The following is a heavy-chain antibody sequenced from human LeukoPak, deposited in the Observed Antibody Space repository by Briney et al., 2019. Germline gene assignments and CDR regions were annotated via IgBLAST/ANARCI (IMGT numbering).Heavy chain of an antibody. CDR1: GPTFSSYE. D-gene: IGHD3-10*01. V-gene: IGHV3-48*03. Sequence: GGSLRLSCAASGPTFSSYEMNWVRQAPGKGLEWVSYISSSGSTIYYADSVKGRFTISRDNAKNSLYLQMNSLRAEDTAVYYCAGSHYYGSGSYYPPPTLYWGQGTLVTVSS. CDR3: AGSHYYGSGSYYPPPTLY. CDR2: ISSSGSTI. J-gene: IGHJ4*02.